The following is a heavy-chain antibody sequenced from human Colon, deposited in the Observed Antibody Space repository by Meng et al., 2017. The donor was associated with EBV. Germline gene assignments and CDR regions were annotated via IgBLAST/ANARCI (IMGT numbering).Heavy chain of an antibody. V-gene: IGHV4-61*01. CDR3: ARVSGRSFDP. CDR1: GDSVATGRYS. J-gene: IGHJ5*02. CDR2: IYYIGGT. Sequence: QVQHQESGPGIVKPSETLSLTCTVSGDSVATGRYSWSWLRQPPGKGLEWIAYIYYIGGTNYNPSLKSRLTISLDTSKNQFSLSLRSVTAADTAVYYCARVSGRSFDPWGQGTLVTVSS. D-gene: IGHD3-10*01.